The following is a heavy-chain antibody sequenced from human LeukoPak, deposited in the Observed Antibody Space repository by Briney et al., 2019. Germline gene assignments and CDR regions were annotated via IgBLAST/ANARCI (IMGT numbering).Heavy chain of an antibody. CDR3: ARYGIAAIRGAFDI. J-gene: IGHJ3*02. Sequence: GGSLRLSCTASGFTFGDYAMSWFRQAPGKGLEWVGFIRSKAYGGTTEYAASVKGRFTISRDDSKSIAYLQMNSLKTEDTAVYYCARYGIAAIRGAFDIWGQGTMVTVSS. D-gene: IGHD6-13*01. V-gene: IGHV3-49*03. CDR2: IRSKAYGGTT. CDR1: GFTFGDYA.